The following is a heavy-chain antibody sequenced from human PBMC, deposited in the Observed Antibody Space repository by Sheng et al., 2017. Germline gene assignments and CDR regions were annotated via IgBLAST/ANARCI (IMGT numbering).Heavy chain of an antibody. V-gene: IGHV1-69*02. CDR3: ARAAEGYGSGSYKAFDI. CDR2: IIPILGIA. CDR1: GGTFSSYT. Sequence: QVQLVQSGAEVKKPGSSVKVSCKASGGTFSSYTISWVRQAPGQGLEWMGRIIPILGIANYAQKFQGRVTITADKSTSTAYMELSSLRSEDTAVYYCARAAEGYGSGSYKAFDIWGQGTMVTVSS. D-gene: IGHD3-10*01. J-gene: IGHJ3*02.